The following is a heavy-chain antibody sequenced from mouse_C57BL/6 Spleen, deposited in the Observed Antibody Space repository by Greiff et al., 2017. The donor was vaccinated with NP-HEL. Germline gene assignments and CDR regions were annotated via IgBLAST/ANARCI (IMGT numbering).Heavy chain of an antibody. V-gene: IGHV1-69*01. CDR3: ARYGLGGAY. Sequence: QVQLQQPGAELVMPGASVSLSCKASGYSFTSYWMHWVKPRPGQGLGWIGEIDPSDSSPTSNQKFKGKSTLTVDKSSSTASTQLSSVTSEDSAVYYGARYGLGGAYWGQGTLVTVSA. D-gene: IGHD1-1*01. CDR1: GYSFTSYW. J-gene: IGHJ3*01. CDR2: IDPSDSSP.